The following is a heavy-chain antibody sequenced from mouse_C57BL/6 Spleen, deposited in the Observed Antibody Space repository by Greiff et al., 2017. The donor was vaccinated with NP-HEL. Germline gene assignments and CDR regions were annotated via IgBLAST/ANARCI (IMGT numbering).Heavy chain of an antibody. J-gene: IGHJ1*03. D-gene: IGHD4-1*01. CDR3: ARSVGRAYFDV. CDR1: GYTFTDYY. V-gene: IGHV1-19*01. CDR2: INPYNGGT. Sequence: EVQLQQSGPVLVKPGASVKMSCKASGYTFTDYYMNWVKQSHGKSLEWIGVINPYNGGTSYNQKFKGKATLTVDKSSSTAYMELNSLTSEDSAVYYCARSVGRAYFDVWGTGTTVTVSS.